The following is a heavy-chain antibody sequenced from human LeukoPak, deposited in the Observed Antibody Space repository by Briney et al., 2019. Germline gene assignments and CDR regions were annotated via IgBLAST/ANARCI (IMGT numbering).Heavy chain of an antibody. D-gene: IGHD1-26*01. CDR3: AGSIVGATTLFDY. J-gene: IGHJ4*02. Sequence: GGSLRLSCAASGFTLSDYYMSWIRQAPGKGLEWVSYISSSGSTIYYADSVKGRFTISRDNAKNSLYLQMNSLRAEDTAVYYCAGSIVGATTLFDYWGQGTLVTVSS. CDR2: ISSSGSTI. CDR1: GFTLSDYY. V-gene: IGHV3-11*01.